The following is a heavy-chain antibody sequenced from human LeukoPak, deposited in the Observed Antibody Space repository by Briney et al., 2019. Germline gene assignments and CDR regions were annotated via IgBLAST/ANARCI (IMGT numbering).Heavy chain of an antibody. Sequence: ASVKVSCKASGYTFTSYGISWVRQAPGQGLEWMGWISAYNGNTNYAQKLQGRVTMTTDTSTSTAYMELRSLRSDDTAVYYCAVRGASLGGYFHLPFRTFDIWGQGTMVTVSS. CDR3: AVRGASLGGYFHLPFRTFDI. CDR1: GYTFTSYG. CDR2: ISAYNGNT. V-gene: IGHV1-18*01. J-gene: IGHJ3*02. D-gene: IGHD3-22*01.